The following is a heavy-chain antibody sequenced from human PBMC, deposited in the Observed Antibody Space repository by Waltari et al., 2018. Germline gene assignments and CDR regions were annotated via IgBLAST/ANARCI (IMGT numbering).Heavy chain of an antibody. CDR2: IWYDGSNK. CDR3: ARDSMGATGY. CDR1: GFTSSSYG. J-gene: IGHJ4*02. V-gene: IGHV3-33*01. D-gene: IGHD1-26*01. Sequence: QVQLVESGGGVVQPGRSLRLSCAASGFTSSSYGMPWVRQVPGKGLEWVAGIWYDGSNKYYADSVKGRFTISRDNSKNTLYLQMNSLRAEDTAVYYCARDSMGATGYWGQGTLVTVSS.